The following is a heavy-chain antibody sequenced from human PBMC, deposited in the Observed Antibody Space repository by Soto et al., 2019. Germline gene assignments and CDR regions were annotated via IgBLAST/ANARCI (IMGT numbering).Heavy chain of an antibody. D-gene: IGHD3-10*01. Sequence: SGPTLVNPTQSLTLTCTFSGFSLATNGVGVGWIRQPPGKALEWLAIISWDDGKRYSPSLKSRITTTKDTSKNQVVLTMANMDPVDTGTYYCAKGRLLWVGGYFDPWGQGTLVTVSS. V-gene: IGHV2-5*02. CDR2: ISWDDGK. CDR3: AKGRLLWVGGYFDP. CDR1: GFSLATNGVG. J-gene: IGHJ4*02.